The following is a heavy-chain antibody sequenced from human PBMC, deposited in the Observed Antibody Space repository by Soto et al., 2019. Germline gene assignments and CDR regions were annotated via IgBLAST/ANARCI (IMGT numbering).Heavy chain of an antibody. CDR1: GGTFSRHA. Sequence: QVQLVQSGAEVRKPGSSVKVSCKASGGTFSRHAISGLRQAPGQGLDWMGGIIPIFGTANHAQKFQGRVTIIADESTSTVYMELSSLRSEDTAMYYCARGWGYDSNDYYYAYWGQGTLVIVSS. CDR2: IIPIFGTA. CDR3: ARGWGYDSNDYYYAY. D-gene: IGHD3-22*01. J-gene: IGHJ4*02. V-gene: IGHV1-69*01.